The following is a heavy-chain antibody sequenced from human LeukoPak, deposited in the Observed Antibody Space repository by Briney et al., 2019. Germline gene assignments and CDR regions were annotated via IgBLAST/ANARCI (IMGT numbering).Heavy chain of an antibody. V-gene: IGHV3-23*01. CDR2: ISGSGGST. J-gene: IGHJ4*02. CDR1: EFSFSLYA. D-gene: IGHD3-22*01. CDR3: AKFGTNYDSSGYPGYYFDY. Sequence: TGGSLRLSCAASEFSFSLYAMNWVRQAPGKGLEWVSAISGSGGSTYYADSVKGRFTISRDNSKNTLYLQMNSLRAEDTAVYYCAKFGTNYDSSGYPGYYFDYWGQGTLVTVSS.